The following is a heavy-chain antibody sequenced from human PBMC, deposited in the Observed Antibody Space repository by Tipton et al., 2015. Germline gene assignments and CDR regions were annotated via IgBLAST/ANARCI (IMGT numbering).Heavy chain of an antibody. J-gene: IGHJ4*02. D-gene: IGHD3-22*01. Sequence: TLSLTCAVSAYSISSDYYWGWIRQPPGKGLEWIGSIPHSGNTYYNPSLKSRVSISVDTSKNQFSLRLNSVTAADTAVYYCARDAWAGDTRGFYYIYWGRGTLVSVSS. CDR3: ARDAWAGDTRGFYYIY. CDR1: AYSISSDYY. V-gene: IGHV4-38-2*02. CDR2: IPHSGNT.